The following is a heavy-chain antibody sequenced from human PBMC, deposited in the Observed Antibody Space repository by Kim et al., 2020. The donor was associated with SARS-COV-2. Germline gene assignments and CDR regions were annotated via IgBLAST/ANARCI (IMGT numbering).Heavy chain of an antibody. CDR1: GDSISRGGFY. Sequence: SETLSLTCTVSGDSISRGGFYWSWIRQQPAKGLEWIGNIHYSGNTFDNPSLKSRVTISLDTSKNQFSLNLNSVTAADTAVYYCARHGSGSYYKHHNGVDVWGQGTTVTVSS. J-gene: IGHJ6*02. V-gene: IGHV4-31*03. CDR3: ARHGSGSYYKHHNGVDV. D-gene: IGHD3-10*01. CDR2: IHYSGNT.